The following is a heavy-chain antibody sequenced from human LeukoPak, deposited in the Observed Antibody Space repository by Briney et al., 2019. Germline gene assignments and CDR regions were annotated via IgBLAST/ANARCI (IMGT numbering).Heavy chain of an antibody. V-gene: IGHV3-30*02. CDR2: IRYDGSNK. CDR1: GFTFSSYG. Sequence: PGGSLRLSCAASGFTFSSYGMHWVRQAPGKGLEWVAFIRYDGSNKYYADSVKGRFTISRDNSKNTLYLQMNSLRAEDTAVYYCAKDPYLPPDYGGNSGGGRIDYWGQGTLVTVSP. D-gene: IGHD4-23*01. J-gene: IGHJ4*02. CDR3: AKDPYLPPDYGGNSGGGRIDY.